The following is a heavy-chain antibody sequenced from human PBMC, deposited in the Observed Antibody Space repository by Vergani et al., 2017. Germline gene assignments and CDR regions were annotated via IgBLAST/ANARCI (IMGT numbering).Heavy chain of an antibody. CDR3: TTVSYYDSSGYYYFVY. CDR2: IKSKTDGGTT. J-gene: IGHJ4*02. D-gene: IGHD3-22*01. V-gene: IGHV3-15*01. CDR1: RFTFSNAW. Sequence: EVQLVESGGGLVKPGGSLRLSCAASRFTFSNAWMSWVRQAPGKGLEWVGRIKSKTDGGTTDYAAPVKGRFTISRDDSKNTLYLQMNSLKTEDTAVYYCTTVSYYDSSGYYYFVYWGQGTLVTVSS.